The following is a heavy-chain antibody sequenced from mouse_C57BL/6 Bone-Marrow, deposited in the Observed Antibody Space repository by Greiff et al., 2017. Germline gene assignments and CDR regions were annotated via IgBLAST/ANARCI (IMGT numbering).Heavy chain of an antibody. D-gene: IGHD1-1*01. CDR2: INPNYGTT. CDR3: ARLPYYYGSSYWYFDV. Sequence: VQLKQSGPELVKPGASVKISCKASGYSFTDYNMTWVKQSNGKSLEWIGVINPNYGTTSYNQKFKGKATLTVDQSSSTAYMQLNSLTSEDSAVYDCARLPYYYGSSYWYFDVWGTGTTVTVSS. V-gene: IGHV1-39*01. J-gene: IGHJ1*03. CDR1: GYSFTDYN.